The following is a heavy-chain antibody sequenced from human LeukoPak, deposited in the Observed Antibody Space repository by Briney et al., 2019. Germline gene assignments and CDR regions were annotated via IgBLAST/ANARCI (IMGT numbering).Heavy chain of an antibody. CDR2: INPSGGST. D-gene: IGHD3-22*01. J-gene: IGHJ3*02. V-gene: IGHV1-46*01. CDR1: GYTFTSYY. Sequence: ASVKVSCKASGYTFTSYYMHWVRQAPGQGLEWMGIINPSGGSTSYAQKFRGRVTMTRDTSTSTVYMELSSLRSEDTAVYYCARAAYYYDSSGASDIWGQGTMVTVSS. CDR3: ARAAYYYDSSGASDI.